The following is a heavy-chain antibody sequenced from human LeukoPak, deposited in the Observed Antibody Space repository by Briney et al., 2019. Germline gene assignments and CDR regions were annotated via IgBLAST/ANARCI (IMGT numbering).Heavy chain of an antibody. D-gene: IGHD6-19*01. Sequence: GGSLRLSCVASGFTFTNAWMTWVRQSPGMGLEWVGRIKSNTNGGTSDYAAPVKGRFAISRDDSKNTLYLQMNGLKPEDTAMCYCTTHSVTVTGTHFWGQGALVIVSS. CDR1: GFTFTNAW. J-gene: IGHJ4*01. CDR2: IKSNTNGGTS. V-gene: IGHV3-15*07. CDR3: TTHSVTVTGTHF.